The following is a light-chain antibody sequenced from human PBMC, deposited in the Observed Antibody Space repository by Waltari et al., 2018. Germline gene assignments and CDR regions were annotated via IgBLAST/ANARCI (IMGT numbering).Light chain of an antibody. Sequence: QSVLTQPPSASGTPGQRVTISCSGSRSNIGSNYVYWYQQVPGTAPKLRIYRNNQRPSGFPDRFAGSKSGTSASLAISGLRSEDEVDYYCAAWDDSLSGRVFGGGTKVTVL. CDR2: RNN. J-gene: IGLJ3*02. CDR1: RSNIGSNY. V-gene: IGLV1-47*01. CDR3: AAWDDSLSGRV.